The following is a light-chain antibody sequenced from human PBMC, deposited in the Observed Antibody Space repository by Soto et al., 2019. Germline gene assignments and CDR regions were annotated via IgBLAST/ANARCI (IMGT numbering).Light chain of an antibody. CDR3: QSRST. Sequence: EIVLTQAPGTQSLSPGERATLSCRASQSVSSSYLAWYQQKPGQAPRLLIYGASSRATGIPDRFSGSGSGTDFTLTISRLEPEDFAVYYCQSRSTFGGGTKVEIK. J-gene: IGKJ4*01. CDR1: QSVSSSY. V-gene: IGKV3-20*01. CDR2: GAS.